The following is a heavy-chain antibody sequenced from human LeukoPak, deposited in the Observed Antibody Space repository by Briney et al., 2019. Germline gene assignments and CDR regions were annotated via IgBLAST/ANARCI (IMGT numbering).Heavy chain of an antibody. J-gene: IGHJ4*02. CDR1: GGSFSGYY. CDR2: INHSGST. Sequence: SEPLSLTCAVYGGSFSGYYWSWIRQPPGKGLEWIGEINHSGSTNYNPSLKSRVTISVDKSKNQFSLKLSSVTAADAAVYYCARGGLDYVIGYWGQGTLVTVSS. CDR3: ARGGLDYVIGY. V-gene: IGHV4-34*01. D-gene: IGHD3-16*01.